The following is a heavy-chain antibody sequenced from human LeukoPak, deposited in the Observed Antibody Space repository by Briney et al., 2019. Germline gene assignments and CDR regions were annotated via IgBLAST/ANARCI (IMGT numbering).Heavy chain of an antibody. J-gene: IGHJ5*02. D-gene: IGHD3-22*01. CDR3: ARRSHYYDSSGPNWFDP. Sequence: SETLSLTCTVSGGSTSSDYWSWIRQSPGKGLEWIGYIYYSGSTNYNPSLKSRVTISVDTSKNQFSLKLSSVTAADTAVYYCARRSHYYDSSGPNWFDPWGQGTLVTVSS. V-gene: IGHV4-59*08. CDR2: IYYSGST. CDR1: GGSTSSDY.